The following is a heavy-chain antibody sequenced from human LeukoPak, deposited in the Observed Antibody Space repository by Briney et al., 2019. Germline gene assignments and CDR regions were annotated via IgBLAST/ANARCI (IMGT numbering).Heavy chain of an antibody. CDR3: ARDGPPPTTVTTSHYYYYGMDV. J-gene: IGHJ6*02. CDR2: IGTAGDT. Sequence: GRSLRLSCAASGFTFSSYDMHWVRQATGKGLEWVSAIGTAGDTYYPGSVKGRFTISRENAKNSLYLQMNSLRAEDTAVYYCARDGPPPTTVTTSHYYYYGMDVWGQGTTVTVSS. D-gene: IGHD4-17*01. CDR1: GFTFSSYD. V-gene: IGHV3-13*01.